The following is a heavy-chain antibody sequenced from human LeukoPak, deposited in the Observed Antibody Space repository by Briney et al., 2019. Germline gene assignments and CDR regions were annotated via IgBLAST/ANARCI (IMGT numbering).Heavy chain of an antibody. CDR3: VRDWESLSGSYYVFDI. V-gene: IGHV4-59*01. CDR2: ISYSGTT. J-gene: IGHJ3*02. Sequence: PSETLSLTCTVSGGSISSYYWSWIRQPPGKGLEWIGYISYSGTTNYNPSLKSRLTISRDTSKNQFSLRLSSVTAADTAVYYCVRDWESLSGSYYVFDIWGQGTMVTVSS. D-gene: IGHD1-26*01. CDR1: GGSISSYY.